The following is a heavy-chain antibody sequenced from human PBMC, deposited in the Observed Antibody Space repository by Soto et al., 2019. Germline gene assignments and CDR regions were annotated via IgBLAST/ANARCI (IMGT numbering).Heavy chain of an antibody. Sequence: ASVKVSCKVSGYTLTELSMHWVRQAPGKGLEWMGGFDPEDGETIYAQKFQGRVTMTEDTSTDTAYMELSSLRSEDTAVYYCAPRTHDFWSGYENLDYWGQGTLVTVSS. CDR2: FDPEDGET. CDR3: APRTHDFWSGYENLDY. V-gene: IGHV1-24*01. CDR1: GYTLTELS. J-gene: IGHJ4*02. D-gene: IGHD3-3*01.